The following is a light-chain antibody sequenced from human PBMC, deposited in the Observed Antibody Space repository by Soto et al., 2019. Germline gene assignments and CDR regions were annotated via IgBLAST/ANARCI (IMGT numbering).Light chain of an antibody. V-gene: IGLV2-18*02. CDR2: EVT. CDR3: YSWASSNTWV. CDR1: GSDVGSYNR. Sequence: QSALTQPPSVSGSPGQSVTISCTGTGSDVGSYNRVSWYQQPPGTAPKLIIYEVTTRPSGVPGRFSGSKSGNTASLTISGLQAEDEADYYCYSWASSNTWVFGGGTKVTVL. J-gene: IGLJ3*02.